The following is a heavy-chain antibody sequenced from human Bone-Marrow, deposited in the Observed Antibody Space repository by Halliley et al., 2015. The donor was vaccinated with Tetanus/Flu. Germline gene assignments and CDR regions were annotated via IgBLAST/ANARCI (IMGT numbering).Heavy chain of an antibody. J-gene: IGHJ4*02. CDR3: AKGATRHYDS. D-gene: IGHD5-12*01. CDR1: RFTFSNYA. CDR2: ISDSGDRT. V-gene: IGHV3-23*01. Sequence: CAASRFTFSNYAMSWVRQAPGKGLEWVSDISDSGDRTHYADSVKGRFTISRDNSKNTLYLQMNSLRAEDTAVYYCAKGATRHYDSWGQGTLVTVSS.